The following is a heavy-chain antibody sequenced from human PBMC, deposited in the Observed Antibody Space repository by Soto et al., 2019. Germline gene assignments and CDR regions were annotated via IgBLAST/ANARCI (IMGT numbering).Heavy chain of an antibody. CDR3: ARMSIGSYSFEL. CDR2: IRQDGGEK. Sequence: GGSLRLSCTASGFALSAYWMTWVRQTPGKRLEWVAYIRQDGGEKYYVDSVRGRFTISRDNAKNSLYLQTSSVRADDTAVYYCARMSIGSYSFELWGRGTQVTVSS. D-gene: IGHD3-10*01. V-gene: IGHV3-7*05. J-gene: IGHJ4*02. CDR1: GFALSAYW.